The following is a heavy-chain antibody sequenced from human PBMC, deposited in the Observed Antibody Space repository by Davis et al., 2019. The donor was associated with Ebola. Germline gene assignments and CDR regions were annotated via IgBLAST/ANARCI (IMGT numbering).Heavy chain of an antibody. CDR1: GYTFISYG. CDR2: INTYTGNT. Sequence: ASVKVSCKTSGYTFISYGISWVRQAPGQGLEWMGWINTYTGNTNYAQKFQDRVTMTTATSTSTAYMELSSLRSEDTAVYYCATGFGSGSYPYGMDVWGQGTTVIVSS. J-gene: IGHJ6*02. D-gene: IGHD3-10*01. CDR3: ATGFGSGSYPYGMDV. V-gene: IGHV1-18*04.